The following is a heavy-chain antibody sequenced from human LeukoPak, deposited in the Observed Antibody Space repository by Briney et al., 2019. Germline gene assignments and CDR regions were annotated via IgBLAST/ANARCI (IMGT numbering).Heavy chain of an antibody. D-gene: IGHD3-10*01. CDR2: IYYSGST. CDR1: GGSISSGGYY. J-gene: IGHJ5*02. V-gene: IGHV4-31*03. CDR3: ARGKVITMVRGVIRRWFDP. Sequence: SETLSLTCTVSGGSISSGGYYWSWIRQHPGKGLEWIGYIYYSGSTYYNPSLKSRVTISVDTSKNQFSLKLSSVTAADTAVYYCARGKVITMVRGVIRRWFDPWGQGTLVTVSS.